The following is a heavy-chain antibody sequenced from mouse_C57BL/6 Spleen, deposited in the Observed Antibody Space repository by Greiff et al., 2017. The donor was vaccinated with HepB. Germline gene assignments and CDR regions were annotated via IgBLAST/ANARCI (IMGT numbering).Heavy chain of an antibody. Sequence: QVQLQQSGAELVMPGASVKLSCKASGYTFTSYWMHWVKQRPGQGLEWIGEIDPSDSYTNYNQKFKGKSTLTVDKSSSTAYMQLSSLTSEDSAVYYCASWDGYDGFAYWGQGTLVTVSA. V-gene: IGHV1-69*01. CDR1: GYTFTSYW. J-gene: IGHJ3*01. CDR2: IDPSDSYT. D-gene: IGHD2-2*01. CDR3: ASWDGYDGFAY.